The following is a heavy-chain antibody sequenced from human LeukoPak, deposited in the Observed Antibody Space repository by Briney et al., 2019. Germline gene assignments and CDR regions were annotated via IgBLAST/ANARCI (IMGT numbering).Heavy chain of an antibody. D-gene: IGHD3-10*01. J-gene: IGHJ4*02. CDR1: GGSITSSSYC. CDR3: ARRSYGSGAYYFDY. V-gene: IGHV4-39*01. CDR2: IYHSGST. Sequence: PSQTLSLTCTVAGGSITSSSYCWGGIREPPGKGLEGFGIIYHSGSTYYNPSLKSRVTISVDTSKNQFSLKLSSVTAADTAVYYCARRSYGSGAYYFDYWGQGTLVTVSS.